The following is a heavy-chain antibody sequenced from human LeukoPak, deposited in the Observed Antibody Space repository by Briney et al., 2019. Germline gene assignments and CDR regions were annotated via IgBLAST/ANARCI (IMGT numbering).Heavy chain of an antibody. CDR3: ARARYYDILTGYSPYYFDY. V-gene: IGHV3-21*01. D-gene: IGHD3-9*01. Sequence: GGSLRLSCAASGFTFSSYSMNWVRQAPGKGLEWVSSISSSSSYIYYADSVKGRFTISRDNAKNSLYLQMNSLRAEDTAVYYCARARYYDILTGYSPYYFDYWGQGTLVTVSS. CDR2: ISSSSSYI. J-gene: IGHJ4*02. CDR1: GFTFSSYS.